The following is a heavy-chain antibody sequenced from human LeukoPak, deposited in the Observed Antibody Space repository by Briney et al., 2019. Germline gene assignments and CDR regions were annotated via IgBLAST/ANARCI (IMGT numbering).Heavy chain of an antibody. Sequence: GGSLRLSCAASGFTFSSYAMSWVRQAPGKGLEWVSAISSSGGSTYYADSVKGRFTISRDNSKNTLYLQMNSLRAEDTAVYYCEVVRGVRRVDYWGQGTLVTVSS. D-gene: IGHD3-10*01. CDR3: EVVRGVRRVDY. CDR1: GFTFSSYA. CDR2: ISSSGGST. J-gene: IGHJ4*02. V-gene: IGHV3-23*01.